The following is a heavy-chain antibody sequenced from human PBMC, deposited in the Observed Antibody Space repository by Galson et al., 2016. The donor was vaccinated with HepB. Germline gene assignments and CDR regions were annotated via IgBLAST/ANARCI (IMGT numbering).Heavy chain of an antibody. CDR2: IYWDDEK. CDR3: AHRRRGTAVQFAN. D-gene: IGHD1/OR15-1a*01. CDR1: GFSLTTSGVG. J-gene: IGHJ4*02. V-gene: IGHV2-5*02. Sequence: PALVKPTQTLMLTCNFSGFSLTTSGVGVGWIRQPPGKALQWLALIYWDDEKRYRPSLKNRPTISNDTSKNQVVLTLANVDPVDTATYFCAHRRRGTAVQFANWGQGTLVTVSS.